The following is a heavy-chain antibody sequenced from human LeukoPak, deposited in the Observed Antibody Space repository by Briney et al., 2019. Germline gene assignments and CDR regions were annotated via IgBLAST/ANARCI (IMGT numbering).Heavy chain of an antibody. V-gene: IGHV3-23*01. CDR2: ISGSGGST. CDR1: GFTFSSSW. D-gene: IGHD2-8*02. Sequence: GGSLRLSCAASGFTFSSSWMSWVRQAPGKGLEWVSAISGSGGSTYYADSVKGRFTISRDNSKNTLYLQMNSLRAEDTAVYYCASPQVVYALSFDYWGQGTLVTVSS. CDR3: ASPQVVYALSFDY. J-gene: IGHJ4*02.